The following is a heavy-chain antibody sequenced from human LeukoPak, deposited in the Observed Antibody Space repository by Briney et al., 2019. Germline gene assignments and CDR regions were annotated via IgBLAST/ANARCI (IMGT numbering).Heavy chain of an antibody. Sequence: PGGSLRLSCAASGFTLSSYAMTWVRQAPGKGLEWVSAISGSGSSIYYADSVKGRFTISRDNSKNTLYQQMNSLRAEDTAIYYCAKDSRGSAVRVFDYWGQGILVIVSS. V-gene: IGHV3-23*01. CDR3: AKDSRGSAVRVFDY. CDR1: GFTLSSYA. J-gene: IGHJ4*02. CDR2: ISGSGSSI. D-gene: IGHD2-15*01.